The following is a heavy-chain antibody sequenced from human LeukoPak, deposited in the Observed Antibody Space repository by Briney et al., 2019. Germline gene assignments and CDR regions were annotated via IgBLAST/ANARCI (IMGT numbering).Heavy chain of an antibody. D-gene: IGHD3-10*02. CDR1: GFTLSSPA. J-gene: IGHJ6*04. Sequence: GGSLRLSCAAPGFTLSSPAMHWVRQAPGKGLGWVAVISYDGSNEYYADSVKGRFTISRDNSKNTLYLQMNSLRAADTAVYYCAELGITMIGGVWGKGTTVTISS. CDR3: AELGITMIGGV. V-gene: IGHV3-30*04. CDR2: ISYDGSNE.